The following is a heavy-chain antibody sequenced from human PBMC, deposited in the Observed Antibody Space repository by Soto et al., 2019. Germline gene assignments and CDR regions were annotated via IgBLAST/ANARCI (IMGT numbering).Heavy chain of an antibody. CDR3: ARWVPGIAVAGTTL. D-gene: IGHD6-19*01. V-gene: IGHV4-34*01. J-gene: IGHJ4*02. Sequence: SETLSLTCAVYGGSFSGYYWSWIRQPPGKGLEWIGEINHSGSTNYNPSLKSRVTISVDTSKNQFSLKLSSVTAADTAVYYCARWVPGIAVAGTTLWGQGTLVTVSS. CDR2: INHSGST. CDR1: GGSFSGYY.